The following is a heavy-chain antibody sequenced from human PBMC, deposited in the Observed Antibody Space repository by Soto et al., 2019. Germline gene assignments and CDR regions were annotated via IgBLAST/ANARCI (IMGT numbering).Heavy chain of an antibody. J-gene: IGHJ4*02. CDR1: GYTFTSYG. V-gene: IGHV1-18*01. CDR3: ARSPEYSSSSGAFDY. D-gene: IGHD6-6*01. Sequence: ASVKVSCKASGYTFTSYGISWVRLAPGQGPEWMGWISGFNGNTNYAQNVQDRVKMTTNTSKNTVYMEMRSLRSDDTAVYYGARSPEYSSSSGAFDYWGQGTLVTVSS. CDR2: ISGFNGNT.